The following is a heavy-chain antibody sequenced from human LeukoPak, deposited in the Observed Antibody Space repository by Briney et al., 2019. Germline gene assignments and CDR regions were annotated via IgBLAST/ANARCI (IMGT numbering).Heavy chain of an antibody. CDR2: ISSSSSYI. CDR1: GFTFSSYS. CDR3: ARAVGASYSGSYFFDY. D-gene: IGHD1-26*01. V-gene: IGHV3-21*01. Sequence: GESLRLSCAASGFTFSSYSMNWVRQAPGKGLEWVSSISSSSSYIYYADSVKGRFTISRDNAKNSLYLQMNSLRAEDTAVYYCARAVGASYSGSYFFDYWGQGTLVTVSS. J-gene: IGHJ4*02.